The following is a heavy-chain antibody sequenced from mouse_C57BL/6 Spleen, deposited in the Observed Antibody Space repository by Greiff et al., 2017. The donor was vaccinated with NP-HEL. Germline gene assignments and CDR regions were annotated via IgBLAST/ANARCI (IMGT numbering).Heavy chain of an antibody. J-gene: IGHJ2*01. V-gene: IGHV1-82*01. CDR1: GYAFSSSW. CDR3: ARATMVTTGFDY. CDR2: IYPGDGDT. Sequence: QVQLKQSGPELVKPGASVKISCKASGYAFSSSWMNWVKQRPGKGLEWIGRIYPGDGDTNYNGKFKGKATLTADKSSSTAYMQLSSLTSEDSAVYVCARATMVTTGFDYWGQGTTLTVSS. D-gene: IGHD2-2*01.